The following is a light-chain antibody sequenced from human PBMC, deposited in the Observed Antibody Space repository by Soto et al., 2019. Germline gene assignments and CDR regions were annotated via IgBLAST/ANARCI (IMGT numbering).Light chain of an antibody. Sequence: EVGVSHSLDTLSLSQHDIATLSFRASQSVSNNLAWYQQKPGQAPRLLIYGASTRATGIPARFSGSGSGTDFTLTISSLQSEDFAVYSCQQYNKWTIKFGQGTRLEIK. CDR1: QSVSNN. CDR3: QQYNKWTIK. V-gene: IGKV3D-15*01. CDR2: GAS. J-gene: IGKJ5*01.